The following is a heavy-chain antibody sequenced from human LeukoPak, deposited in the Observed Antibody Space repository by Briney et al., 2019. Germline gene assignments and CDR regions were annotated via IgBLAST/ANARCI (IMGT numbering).Heavy chain of an antibody. V-gene: IGHV4-39*07. Sequence: SETLSLTCTVSGGSISSSSYYWGWIRQPPGKGLEWIGEINHSGSTNYNPSLKSRVTISLDTSKNQFSLELSSVTAADTAVYYCARKGGGQLVNTRRWFDPWGQGTLVTVSS. CDR2: INHSGST. CDR3: ARKGGGQLVNTRRWFDP. CDR1: GGSISSSSYY. J-gene: IGHJ5*02. D-gene: IGHD6-13*01.